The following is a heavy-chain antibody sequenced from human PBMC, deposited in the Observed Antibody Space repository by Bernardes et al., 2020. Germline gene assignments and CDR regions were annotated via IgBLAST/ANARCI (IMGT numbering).Heavy chain of an antibody. CDR1: GGSFSGYY. CDR2: INHSGST. V-gene: IGHV4-34*01. J-gene: IGHJ4*02. D-gene: IGHD2-21*01. Sequence: SETLSLTCAVYGGSFSGYYWSWIRQPPGKGLEWIGEINHSGSTNYNPSLKSRVTISVDTSKNQFSLKLSSVTAADTAVYYCARVGPYCGGDCYPPYFDYWGQGTLFTVSS. CDR3: ARVGPYCGGDCYPPYFDY.